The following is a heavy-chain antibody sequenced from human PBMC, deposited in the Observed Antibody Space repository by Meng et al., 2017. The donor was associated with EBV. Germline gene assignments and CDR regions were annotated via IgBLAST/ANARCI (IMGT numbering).Heavy chain of an antibody. CDR2: ISYDGSNK. CDR3: AKEGIQLWSKFFDY. CDR1: EFTFSSYG. J-gene: IGHJ4*02. Sequence: QGWRAGAGGRVFKPGRSLRPSCDALEFTFSSYGKHLIRQAPGKGLEWVAVISYDGSNKYYADSVKGRFTISRDNSKNTLYLQMNILRAEDTAVYYCAKEGIQLWSKFFDYWGQGTLVTVSS. V-gene: IGHV3-30*18. D-gene: IGHD5-18*01.